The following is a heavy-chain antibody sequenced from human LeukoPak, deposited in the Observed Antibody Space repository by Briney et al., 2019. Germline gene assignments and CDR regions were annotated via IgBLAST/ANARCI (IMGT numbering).Heavy chain of an antibody. Sequence: PSETLSLTCTVSGGSISGDYWSWLRQPPGKGLEWIGYIHYTGSSKYKSSLKSRVTMSVDTFKNQLSLTLGSVTAADTAVYHCARGTKTTGYFDLWGQGTLVTVSS. CDR2: IHYTGSS. CDR1: GGSISGDY. D-gene: IGHD4-17*01. CDR3: ARGTKTTGYFDL. J-gene: IGHJ4*02. V-gene: IGHV4-59*01.